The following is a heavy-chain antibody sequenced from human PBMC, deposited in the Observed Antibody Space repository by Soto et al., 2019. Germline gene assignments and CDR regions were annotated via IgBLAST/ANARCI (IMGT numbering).Heavy chain of an antibody. V-gene: IGHV3-48*03. CDR2: ISSSGSTI. Sequence: GGSLRLSCAASGFTFSSYEMNRVRQAPGKGLEWVSYISSSGSTIYYADSVKGRFTISRDNAKNSLYLQMNSLRAEDTAVYYCARPNDYDFWSGYYDYWGQGTLVTVSS. CDR3: ARPNDYDFWSGYYDY. CDR1: GFTFSSYE. D-gene: IGHD3-3*01. J-gene: IGHJ4*02.